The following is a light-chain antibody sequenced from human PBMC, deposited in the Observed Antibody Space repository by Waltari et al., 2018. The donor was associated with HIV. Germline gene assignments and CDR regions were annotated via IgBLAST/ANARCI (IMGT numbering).Light chain of an antibody. V-gene: IGKV2-28*01. J-gene: IGKJ4*01. Sequence: DIVMTQSPLSLPVTPGEPASISCGSSESLLHSNGYNSLNWYLQKPGQSPQLLVYLGSNRASGVPDRFRGSGSGTDFTLKISRVEVEDVGVYYCMQVLQTPLTFGGGTKVEIK. CDR3: MQVLQTPLT. CDR2: LGS. CDR1: ESLLHSNGYNS.